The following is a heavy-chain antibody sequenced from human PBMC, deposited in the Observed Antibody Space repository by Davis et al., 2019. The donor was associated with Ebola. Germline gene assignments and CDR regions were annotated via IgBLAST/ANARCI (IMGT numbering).Heavy chain of an antibody. D-gene: IGHD6-13*01. CDR1: GFTFTSFY. V-gene: IGHV1/OR15-3*03. Sequence: AASVKVSCKASGFTFTSFYIHWVRQAPGQGLEWVGRINPNSGVARSPQKFQGRVTITRDTSATTAYMELSSLRSEDTAVYFCARLSSTWSSLYGMDVWGQGTTVTVSS. CDR3: ARLSSTWSSLYGMDV. CDR2: INPNSGVA. J-gene: IGHJ6*02.